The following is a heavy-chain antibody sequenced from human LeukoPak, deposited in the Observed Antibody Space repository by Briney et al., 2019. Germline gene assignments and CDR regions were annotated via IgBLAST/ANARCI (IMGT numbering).Heavy chain of an antibody. Sequence: GASVKVSCKAFGYTFTSNYMHWVRQAPGQGPEWMGVISPSGGSTTYAQKFQGRVTLTRDMSTSTDYLELSSLRSEDTAVYYCARAGAVVDNWFDPWGQGTLVTVSS. CDR1: GYTFTSNY. CDR2: ISPSGGST. CDR3: ARAGAVVDNWFDP. V-gene: IGHV1-46*01. J-gene: IGHJ5*02. D-gene: IGHD2-15*01.